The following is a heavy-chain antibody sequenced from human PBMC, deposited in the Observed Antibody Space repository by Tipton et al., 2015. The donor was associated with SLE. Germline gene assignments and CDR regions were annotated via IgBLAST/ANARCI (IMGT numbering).Heavy chain of an antibody. J-gene: IGHJ6*02. CDR1: GGSISSYY. CDR2: IYYSGST. Sequence: TLSLTCTVSGGSISSYYWSWIRQPPGKGLEWIGYIYYSGSTNYNPSLKSRVTISVDTSKNQFSLKLSSVTAADTAVYYCARGYWGRDCYSRHYYYYGMDVWGQGTTVSVSS. CDR3: ARGYWGRDCYSRHYYYYGMDV. V-gene: IGHV4-59*01. D-gene: IGHD2-21*01.